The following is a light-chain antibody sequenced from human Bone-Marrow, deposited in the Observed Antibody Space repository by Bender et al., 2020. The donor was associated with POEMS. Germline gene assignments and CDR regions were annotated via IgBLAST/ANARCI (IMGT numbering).Light chain of an antibody. CDR2: NNS. CDR1: SSKFGSYP. J-gene: IGLJ3*02. CDR3: ATWDDSLNGWV. Sequence: QSVLTQPPSASGTPGQRVTISCSGSSSKFGSYPVNWYQQLPGAAPKLVIFNNSQRPSGVPDRVSGSNSGTSASLAISVLLSDDEADFYCATWDDSLNGWVFGGGTKLTVL. V-gene: IGLV1-44*01.